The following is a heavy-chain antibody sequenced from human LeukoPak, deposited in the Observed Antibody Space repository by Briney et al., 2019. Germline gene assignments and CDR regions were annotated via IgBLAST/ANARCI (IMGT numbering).Heavy chain of an antibody. D-gene: IGHD1-26*01. CDR3: GKNRYSGSLSPFDI. CDR1: KFAFSSYA. J-gene: IGHJ3*02. Sequence: GGSLRLSCAASKFAFSSYAMSWVRQAPGKGLEWVSAISGGGGNTYYADSVKGRFTISRNNSKNTLYLQMNSLRAEDTAVYYCGKNRYSGSLSPFDIWGQGTMVTVSS. V-gene: IGHV3-23*01. CDR2: ISGGGGNT.